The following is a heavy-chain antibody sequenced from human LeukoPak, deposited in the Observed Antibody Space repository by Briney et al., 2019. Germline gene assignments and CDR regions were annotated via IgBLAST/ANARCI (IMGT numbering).Heavy chain of an antibody. CDR3: ARTHSSDWYYFDY. CDR2: INPNGGGS. CDR1: GYTFTGYY. V-gene: IGHV1-2*06. Sequence: GASVKVSFKASGYTFTGYYMHWVRQAPGQGLEWMGRINPNGGGSNYAQKFQGRVTMAGDTSISTAYMELSRLRSDDTAVYYCARTHSSDWYYFDYWGQGTLVTVSS. D-gene: IGHD6-19*01. J-gene: IGHJ4*02.